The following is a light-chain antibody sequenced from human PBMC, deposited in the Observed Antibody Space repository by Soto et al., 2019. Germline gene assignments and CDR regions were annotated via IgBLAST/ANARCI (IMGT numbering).Light chain of an antibody. CDR1: SSNIGSNN. CDR3: AAWDDSLNGVI. Sequence: QSVLTQPFSASGTPGQRVTISCSGSSSNIGSNNVNWYQQLPGTAPKLLIYSNNQRPSVVPDRFSGSKSGTSASLAISGRQSEDEADYYGAAWDDSLNGVIFGGGTKVTVL. CDR2: SNN. V-gene: IGLV1-44*01. J-gene: IGLJ2*01.